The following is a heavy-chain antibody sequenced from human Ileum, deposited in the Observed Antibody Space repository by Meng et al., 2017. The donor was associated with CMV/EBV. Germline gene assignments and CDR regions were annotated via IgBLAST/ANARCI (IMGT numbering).Heavy chain of an antibody. Sequence: VRVQYSVRGPLHPLEAYLPTRSVLGGSFSGYYWSWIRPPGTKGREWIGRVYGCGSTDYNPSLQSRVTMSVDTSKNQFSLKLRYVTAADTAVYYCARGSSSWAFDYWGQGTLVTVSS. CDR2: VYGCGST. V-gene: IGHV4-4*07. CDR3: ARGSSSWAFDY. CDR1: GGSFSGYY. D-gene: IGHD2-2*01. J-gene: IGHJ4*02.